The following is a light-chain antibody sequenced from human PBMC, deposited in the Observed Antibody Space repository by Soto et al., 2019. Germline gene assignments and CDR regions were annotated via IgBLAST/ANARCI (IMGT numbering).Light chain of an antibody. J-gene: IGKJ4*01. CDR3: QQYNNGPPMGT. CDR2: GAS. Sequence: EIVLTQSPGTLSLSPGERATLSCRASQSVNINLAWYQQKPGQAPRLLIQGASTRATGTPARFSGSGSGTEFTLTISSLQSEDFAVYYCQQYNNGPPMGTFGGGTKVDI. V-gene: IGKV3-15*01. CDR1: QSVNIN.